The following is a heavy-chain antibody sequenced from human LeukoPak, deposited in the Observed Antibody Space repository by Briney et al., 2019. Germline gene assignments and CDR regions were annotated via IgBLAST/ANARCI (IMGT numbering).Heavy chain of an antibody. D-gene: IGHD4/OR15-4a*01. CDR2: IYYSGST. J-gene: IGHJ4*02. V-gene: IGHV4-59*01. Sequence: SETLSLTCTVSGGSISTYYWSWIRQPPGKGLEWLGYIYYSGSTNSNPSLRSRVAISVDTSKNQFSLKLNSVTASDTAVYYCARGGATGARTRGAFVPSFDNWGQGSLVTVSS. CDR3: ARGGATGARTRGAFVPSFDN. CDR1: GGSISTYY.